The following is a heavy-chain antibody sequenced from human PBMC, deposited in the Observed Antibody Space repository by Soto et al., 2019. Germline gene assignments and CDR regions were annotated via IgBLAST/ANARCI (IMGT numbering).Heavy chain of an antibody. CDR2: ISGSGGST. Sequence: PGGALRLSCAASGFTVSSDARSWVRQAPGKGLEWVSAISGSGGSTYYADSVKGRFTISRDNSKNTLYLQMNSLRAEDTAVYYCSKEGGTMIVVPYPFDYWGQGTLVTVSS. J-gene: IGHJ4*02. V-gene: IGHV3-23*01. CDR3: SKEGGTMIVVPYPFDY. CDR1: GFTVSSDA. D-gene: IGHD3-22*01.